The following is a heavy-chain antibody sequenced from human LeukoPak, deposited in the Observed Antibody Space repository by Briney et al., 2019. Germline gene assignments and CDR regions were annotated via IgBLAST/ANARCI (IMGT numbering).Heavy chain of an antibody. CDR3: ARELRQWLKEVYYFDY. J-gene: IGHJ4*02. CDR2: INSDGIST. D-gene: IGHD6-19*01. Sequence: PGGSLRLSCAASGFTFSRHWMHWVRQAPGKGLVWVSRINSDGISTTYADSVKGRFTISRDNAKNSLYLQMNSLRAEDTAVYYCARELRQWLKEVYYFDYWGQGTLVTVSS. V-gene: IGHV3-74*01. CDR1: GFTFSRHW.